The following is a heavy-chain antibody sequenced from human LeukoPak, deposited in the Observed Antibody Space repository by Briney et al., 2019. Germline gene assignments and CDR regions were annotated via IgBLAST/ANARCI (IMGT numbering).Heavy chain of an antibody. CDR3: AKTGRGRVSYYGSGSYEYYYYGMDV. Sequence: RPGGSLRLSCAASGFTFSSYGMHWVRQAPGKGLEWVAVIWYDGSNKYYADSVKGRFTISRDNSKNTLYLQMNSLRAEDTAVYYCAKTGRGRVSYYGSGSYEYYYYGMDVWGQGTTVTVSS. CDR1: GFTFSSYG. J-gene: IGHJ6*02. CDR2: IWYDGSNK. D-gene: IGHD3-10*01. V-gene: IGHV3-30*02.